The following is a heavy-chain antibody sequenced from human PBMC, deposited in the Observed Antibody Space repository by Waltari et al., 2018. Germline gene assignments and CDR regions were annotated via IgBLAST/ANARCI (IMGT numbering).Heavy chain of an antibody. J-gene: IGHJ6*02. CDR2: IYSGGST. CDR1: GFTVGNNY. V-gene: IGHV3-66*01. D-gene: IGHD3-16*01. CDR3: ARDGNGGGV. Sequence: EVQLVESGGGLVQPGGSLRLSCTASGFTVGNNYMNWVRQAPGKGMEWGSRIYSGGSTYYADSVKGRFTISRDSAKNTLYLQMNSLRAEDSAVYYCARDGNGGGVWGRGTTVTVSS.